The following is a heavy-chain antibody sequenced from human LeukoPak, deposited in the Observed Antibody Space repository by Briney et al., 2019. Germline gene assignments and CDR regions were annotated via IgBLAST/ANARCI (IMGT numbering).Heavy chain of an antibody. D-gene: IGHD6-19*01. J-gene: IGHJ4*02. V-gene: IGHV4-4*07. CDR3: TRGHGWTDY. CDR2: IKDSGNN. CDR1: GGSIGSYY. Sequence: SETLSLTCTVSGGSIGSYYWTWIRQPAGKGLEWIGRIKDSGNNDYNPSLKSRVTMSVDTSKNQFSLELISVTAADTAVYYCTRGHGWTDYWGQGALVTVSS.